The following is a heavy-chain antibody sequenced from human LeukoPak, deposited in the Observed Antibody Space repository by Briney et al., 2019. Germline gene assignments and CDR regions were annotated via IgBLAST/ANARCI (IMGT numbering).Heavy chain of an antibody. D-gene: IGHD2-21*01. V-gene: IGHV1-18*01. CDR3: ACSIVVEAYYYGMDV. CDR1: RYTFTSYG. Sequence: ASVRVSCKAPRYTFTSYGISWVRQAPGHGLEWMGWISAYNGNTNYAQKLQGRVAMTTDTSTSTAYMELRSLRTDDTAVYDCACSIVVEAYYYGMDVWGQGTTVTVSS. J-gene: IGHJ6*02. CDR2: ISAYNGNT.